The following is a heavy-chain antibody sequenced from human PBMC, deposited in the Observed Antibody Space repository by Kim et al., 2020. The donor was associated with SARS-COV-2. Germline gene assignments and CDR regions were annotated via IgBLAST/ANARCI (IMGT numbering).Heavy chain of an antibody. J-gene: IGHJ4*02. Sequence: GGSLRLSCAASGFTFDDYAMHWVRQAPGKGLEWVSGICWNGGSIGYAYSVNGRFTNSRDNTKNSLYLQMNSLRAEDTALYYCAKGTQWLAAYAIDYWGQGTLVTVSS. V-gene: IGHV3-9*01. CDR2: ICWNGGSI. CDR3: AKGTQWLAAYAIDY. D-gene: IGHD6-19*01. CDR1: GFTFDDYA.